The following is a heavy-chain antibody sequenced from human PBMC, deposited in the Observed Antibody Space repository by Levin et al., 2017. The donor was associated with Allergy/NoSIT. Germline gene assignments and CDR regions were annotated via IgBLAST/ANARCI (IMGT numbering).Heavy chain of an antibody. J-gene: IGHJ4*02. CDR3: TRRTDITTTGTIDY. CDR2: ISGDGNIT. V-gene: IGHV3-74*01. CDR1: GFTFRTHW. D-gene: IGHD1-1*01. Sequence: GGSLRLSCAASGFTFRTHWMHWVRQAPGKGLVWVSRISGDGNITNYADSVNGRFTISRDNAKNTLYLQMNSLRAEDTAVYYCTRRTDITTTGTIDYWGQGTLVTVAS.